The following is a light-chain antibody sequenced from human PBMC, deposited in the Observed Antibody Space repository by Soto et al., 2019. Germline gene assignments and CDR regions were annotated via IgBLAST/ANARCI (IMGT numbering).Light chain of an antibody. V-gene: IGKV1-5*01. Sequence: QMTQSPSSLSASVGEKIIITCRASQSISSWLAWYQQKPGKAPKLLIYDASSLESGVPSRFSGSGSGTEFTLTISSLQPDDFATYYCQQYNSYLWTFGQGTKVDIK. CDR2: DAS. CDR3: QQYNSYLWT. CDR1: QSISSW. J-gene: IGKJ1*01.